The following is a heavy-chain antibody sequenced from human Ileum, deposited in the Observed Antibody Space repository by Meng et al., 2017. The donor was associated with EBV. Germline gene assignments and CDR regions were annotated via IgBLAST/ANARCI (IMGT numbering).Heavy chain of an antibody. J-gene: IGHJ4*02. CDR1: GGSFSGYY. Sequence: QVQLQQWGAGLFKPSETLSLTCAVYGGSFSGYYWSWIRQPPGKGLEWIGEINHSGSTNYNPSLKSRVTISVDTSKNQFSLKLSSVTAADTAVYYWARGNKVSDRGFDYWGQGTLVTV. D-gene: IGHD3-10*01. CDR2: INHSGST. CDR3: ARGNKVSDRGFDY. V-gene: IGHV4-34*01.